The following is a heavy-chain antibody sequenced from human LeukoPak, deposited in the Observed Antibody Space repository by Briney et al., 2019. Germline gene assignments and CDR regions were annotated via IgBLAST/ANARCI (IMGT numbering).Heavy chain of an antibody. V-gene: IGHV3-23*01. CDR3: TKGTIWLPFDY. Sequence: PGESLRLSCAASGFTFSNYAMSWARPARGKGLEWVSAISGSGGSTYYADSVKGRFTISRDNSKNTLYLQMNSLRAEDTAVYYCTKGTIWLPFDYWGQGTLVTVSS. CDR2: ISGSGGST. J-gene: IGHJ4*02. CDR1: GFTFSNYA. D-gene: IGHD5-18*01.